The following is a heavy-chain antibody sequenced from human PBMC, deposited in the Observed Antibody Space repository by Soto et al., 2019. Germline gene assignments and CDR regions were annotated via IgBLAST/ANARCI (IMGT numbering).Heavy chain of an antibody. J-gene: IGHJ6*02. CDR1: GGSISSGGYY. CDR2: IYYSGST. CDR3: ARDARRWSGAYYYYGMDV. Sequence: SETLSLTCTVSGGSISSGGYYWSWIRQHPGKGLEWIGYIYYSGSTYYNPTLKSRVTISVDTSKNQFSLKLSSVTAADTAVYYCARDARRWSGAYYYYGMDVWGQGTTVTSP. D-gene: IGHD3-3*01. V-gene: IGHV4-31*03.